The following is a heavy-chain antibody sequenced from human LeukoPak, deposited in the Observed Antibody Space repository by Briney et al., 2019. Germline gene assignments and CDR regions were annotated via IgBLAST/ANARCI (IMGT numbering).Heavy chain of an antibody. D-gene: IGHD7-27*01. J-gene: IGHJ4*02. CDR2: IYYSGST. V-gene: IGHV4-59*08. CDR1: GGSISTYY. CDR3: ASWAGDHFDY. Sequence: SETLSLTCTVSGGSISTYYWSWIRQPPGKGLEWIGYIYYSGSTNYNPSLKSRVTISVDTSENQFSLNLSSVTAADTAVYYCASWAGDHFDYWGQGTLVTVSS.